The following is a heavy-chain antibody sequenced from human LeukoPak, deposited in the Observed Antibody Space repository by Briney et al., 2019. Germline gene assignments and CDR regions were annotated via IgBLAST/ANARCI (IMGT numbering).Heavy chain of an antibody. CDR1: GGSISSGDYY. V-gene: IGHV4-31*03. D-gene: IGHD3-10*01. Sequence: SETLSLTCTVSGGSISSGDYYWSWIRQHPWKGLEWIGYIYYSGSTYYNPSLKSRVTISLDTSKNQFSLKLSSVTAADTAVYYCARDQEDSGTDYWGQGTLVTVSS. J-gene: IGHJ4*02. CDR3: ARDQEDSGTDY. CDR2: IYYSGST.